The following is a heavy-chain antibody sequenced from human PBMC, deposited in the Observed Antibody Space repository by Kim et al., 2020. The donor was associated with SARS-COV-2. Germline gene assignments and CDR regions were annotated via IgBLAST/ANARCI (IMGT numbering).Heavy chain of an antibody. CDR3: AKDHWGVAAMWFDH. CDR2: IYFGGIT. J-gene: IGHJ5*02. D-gene: IGHD6-13*01. CDR1: GDSITSSDYS. Sequence: SETLSLTCTVSGDSITSSDYSWAWIRQSPGKGPQWLGTIYFGGITSYNPSPKSRVTISVDTSKSQFSLKLISVTAADPAVYYCAKDHWGVAAMWFDHWGQGSLVSVSS. V-gene: IGHV4-39*07.